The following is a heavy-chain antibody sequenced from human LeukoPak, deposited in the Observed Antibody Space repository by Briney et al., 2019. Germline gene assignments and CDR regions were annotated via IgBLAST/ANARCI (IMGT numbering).Heavy chain of an antibody. D-gene: IGHD6-13*01. V-gene: IGHV1-18*01. CDR2: ISAYNGNT. J-gene: IGHJ4*02. Sequence: LRASVKVSCKASGYTFTSYGISWVRQAPGQGLEWTGWISAYNGNTNYAQKLQGRVTMTTDTSTSTAYMELRSLRSDDTAVYYCARASPGIAAAGTGYFDYWGQGTLVTVSS. CDR3: ARASPGIAAAGTGYFDY. CDR1: GYTFTSYG.